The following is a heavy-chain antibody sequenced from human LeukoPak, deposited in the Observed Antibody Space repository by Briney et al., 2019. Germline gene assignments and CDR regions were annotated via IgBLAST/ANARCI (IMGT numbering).Heavy chain of an antibody. V-gene: IGHV3-13*01. CDR3: VALGDRIY. D-gene: IGHD2-21*02. CDR2: ISAAGVT. J-gene: IGHJ4*02. CDR1: GFTFSSYD. Sequence: GGSLRLSCAASGFTFSSYDMHWVRQATGKGLEWVSAISAAGVTYYLDSVKGRFTISRENAKNSLYLQMNSLRAGDTAVYYCVALGDRIYWGQGTLVTVSS.